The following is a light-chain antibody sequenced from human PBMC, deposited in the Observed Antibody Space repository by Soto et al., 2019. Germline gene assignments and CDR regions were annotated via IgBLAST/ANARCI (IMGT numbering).Light chain of an antibody. V-gene: IGKV1-9*01. CDR2: AAS. J-gene: IGKJ5*01. Sequence: DIPLTQSPSFLSASVGDRVTITCRASQGISSYLAWYQQKPGKPPKLLIYAASTLQSGVPSRFSGSGSGTEFTLTISSLQPEDFTTYYCQQLNSYPQITFGQGTRLEIK. CDR1: QGISSY. CDR3: QQLNSYPQIT.